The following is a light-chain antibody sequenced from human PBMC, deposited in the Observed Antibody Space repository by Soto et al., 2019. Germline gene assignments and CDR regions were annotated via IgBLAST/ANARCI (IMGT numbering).Light chain of an antibody. Sequence: QSALTQPPSASGSPGQSVTISCTGNSSDVGAYNYVSWYQQHAGKAPKLVIYEVTKRPSGVPDRFSGSKSDNTASLTVSGLQAEDEADYYCSSFASSNTWVFGGGTKLTVL. CDR1: SSDVGAYNY. J-gene: IGLJ3*02. CDR2: EVT. CDR3: SSFASSNTWV. V-gene: IGLV2-8*01.